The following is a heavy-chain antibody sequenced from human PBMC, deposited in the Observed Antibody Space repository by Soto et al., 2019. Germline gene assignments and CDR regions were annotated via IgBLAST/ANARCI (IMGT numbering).Heavy chain of an antibody. Sequence: QVQLVQSGAEVKKPGSSVKVSCKASGGTFSSYTISWVRQAPGQGLEWMGRIIPILGIANYAQKFQGRVTMTADKSTSTAYMELSSLRSEDTAVYYCARMVRGVTYYYYGMDVWGEGTTVTDSS. CDR2: IIPILGIA. V-gene: IGHV1-69*02. D-gene: IGHD3-10*01. CDR3: ARMVRGVTYYYYGMDV. J-gene: IGHJ6*04. CDR1: GGTFSSYT.